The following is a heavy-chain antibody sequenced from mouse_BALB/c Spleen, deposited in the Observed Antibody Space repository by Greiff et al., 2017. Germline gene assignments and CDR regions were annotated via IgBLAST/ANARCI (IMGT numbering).Heavy chain of an antibody. CDR3: ATYDPWFAY. V-gene: IGHV3-2*02. Sequence: EVKLVESGPGLVKPSQSLSLTCTVTGYSITSDYAWNWIRQFPGNKLEWMGYISYSGSTSYNPSLKSRISITRDTSKNQFFLQLNSVTTEDTATYYCATYDPWFAYWGQGTLVTVSA. CDR1: GYSITSDYA. J-gene: IGHJ3*01. D-gene: IGHD2-3*01. CDR2: ISYSGST.